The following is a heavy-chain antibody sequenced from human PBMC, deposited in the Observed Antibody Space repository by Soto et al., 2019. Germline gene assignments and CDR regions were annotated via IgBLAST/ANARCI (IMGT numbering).Heavy chain of an antibody. CDR1: GFSLNSRGVG. Sequence: SGPTLVNPTQTLTLTCTFSGFSLNSRGVGVGWVRQPPGKALEWLAIVYWDDDKRYRPSLRSRLSIRKDTPKNQVVLTLTNTDPVDTATYYCVHRGPVDETGMGFDFWGQGSLVTVS. CDR3: VHRGPVDETGMGFDF. V-gene: IGHV2-5*02. J-gene: IGHJ4*02. CDR2: VYWDDDK. D-gene: IGHD3-9*01.